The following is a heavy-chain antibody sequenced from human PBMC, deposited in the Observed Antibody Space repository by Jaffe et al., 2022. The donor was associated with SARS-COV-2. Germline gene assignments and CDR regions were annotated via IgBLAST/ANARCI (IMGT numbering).Heavy chain of an antibody. J-gene: IGHJ4*02. V-gene: IGHV3-23*01. Sequence: EVQLLESGGGLVQPGGSLRLSCAVSGFTFSNFAMTWVRQAPGKGLEWVSTMDRDGGRIYYADSVRGRFTISRDNSKNTLYLKMNGLRAEDTALYYCAKGYSSYWPSMGCVDYWGQGTLVTVSS. CDR1: GFTFSNFA. D-gene: IGHD3-22*01. CDR2: MDRDGGRI. CDR3: AKGYSSYWPSMGCVDY.